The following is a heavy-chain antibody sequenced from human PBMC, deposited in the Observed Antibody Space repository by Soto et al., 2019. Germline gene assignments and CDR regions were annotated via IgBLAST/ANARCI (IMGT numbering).Heavy chain of an antibody. V-gene: IGHV3-23*01. Sequence: EVQLLESGGGLVQPGGSLRLSCAASGFTFSSYAMSWVRQAPGKGLEWVSVISGSGGSGGSTYYADSVKGRFIISRDNSKNTLYLQMNSLRAEDTAVYYCAKDNKLAGRRHAYWGQGTRVTVSS. CDR1: GFTFSSYA. CDR3: AKDNKLAGRRHAY. D-gene: IGHD3-10*01. J-gene: IGHJ4*02. CDR2: ISGSGGSGGST.